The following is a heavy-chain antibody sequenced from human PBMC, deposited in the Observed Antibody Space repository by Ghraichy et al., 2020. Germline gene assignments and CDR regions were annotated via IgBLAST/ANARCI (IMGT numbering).Heavy chain of an antibody. CDR3: ADRGYSYGYGLGSSDYYGMDV. J-gene: IGHJ6*02. V-gene: IGHV4-34*01. D-gene: IGHD5-18*01. CDR2: INHSGST. CDR1: GGSFSGYY. Sequence: SETLSLTCAVYGGSFSGYYWSWIRQPPGKGLEWIGEINHSGSTNYNPSLKSRVTISVDTSKNQFSLKLSSVTAADTAVYYCADRGYSYGYGLGSSDYYGMDVWGQGTTVTVSS.